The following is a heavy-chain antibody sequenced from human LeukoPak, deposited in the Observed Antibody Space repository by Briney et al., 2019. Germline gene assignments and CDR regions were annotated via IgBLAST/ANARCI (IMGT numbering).Heavy chain of an antibody. J-gene: IGHJ5*02. CDR3: AKKPLTADGIDFFDP. CDR2: ISGTGRTT. Sequence: GGSLRLSCVTSGFTFSSYAMNWVRQAPGKGLEWVSIISGTGRTTYYADSVKGRFTISRDNSKKTLYLQMNSLRVDDTAVYYCAKKPLTADGIDFFDPWGQGTLVTVSS. V-gene: IGHV3-23*01. D-gene: IGHD6-13*01. CDR1: GFTFSSYA.